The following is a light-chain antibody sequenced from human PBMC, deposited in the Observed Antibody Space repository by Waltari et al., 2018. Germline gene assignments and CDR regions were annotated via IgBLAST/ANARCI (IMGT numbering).Light chain of an antibody. J-gene: IGKJ1*01. V-gene: IGKV1-39*01. Sequence: DIQMTQSPPSLSASVGDRVTITCRASQSISTYLNWYQQKPGKAPKLLIYTASTLQTGVPSRFSGSGSGTDFTLTISSLQLEDFATYYCQQSFSTLPWTFGQGTKVEIQ. CDR3: QQSFSTLPWT. CDR1: QSISTY. CDR2: TAS.